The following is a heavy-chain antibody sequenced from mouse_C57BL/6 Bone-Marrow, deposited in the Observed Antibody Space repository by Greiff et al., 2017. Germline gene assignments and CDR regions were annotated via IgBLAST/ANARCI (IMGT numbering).Heavy chain of an antibody. CDR1: GFTFSSYA. V-gene: IGHV5-9-1*02. CDR2: ISSGGDYI. Sequence: DVHLVESGEGLVKPGGSLKLSCAASGFTFSSYAMSWVRQTPEKRLEWVAYISSGGDYIYYADTVKGRFTISRDNARNTLYLQMSSLKSEDTAMYYCTRDRGDWDFDYWGQGTTLTVSS. CDR3: TRDRGDWDFDY. D-gene: IGHD4-1*01. J-gene: IGHJ2*01.